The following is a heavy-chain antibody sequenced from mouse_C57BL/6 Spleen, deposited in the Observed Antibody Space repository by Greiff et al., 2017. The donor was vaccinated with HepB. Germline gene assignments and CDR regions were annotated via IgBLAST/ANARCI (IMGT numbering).Heavy chain of an antibody. CDR2: IHPNSGST. Sequence: QVQLQQPGAELVKPGASVKLSCKASGYTFTSYWIHWVKQRPGQGLEWIGMIHPNSGSTNYNEKFKSKATLTVDKSSSTAYMQLSSLTSEDSAVYYCARPDGYYGNFDVWGTGTTVTVSS. V-gene: IGHV1-64*01. J-gene: IGHJ1*03. D-gene: IGHD2-3*01. CDR1: GYTFTSYW. CDR3: ARPDGYYGNFDV.